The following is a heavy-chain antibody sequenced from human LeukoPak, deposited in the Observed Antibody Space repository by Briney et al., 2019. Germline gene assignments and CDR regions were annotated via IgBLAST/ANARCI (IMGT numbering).Heavy chain of an antibody. CDR2: TKNRANSYTT. Sequence: GESLRLSCAASGFTFSNYSINWVHQAPGKELEWVGRTKNRANSYTTEYAASVEGRFTISRDDSKKSLRLQMNSLKTEDTAIYYCVASIISPSNYWGLGTLVTVSS. CDR1: GFTFSNYS. CDR3: VASIISPSNY. D-gene: IGHD3-3*02. J-gene: IGHJ4*02. V-gene: IGHV3-72*01.